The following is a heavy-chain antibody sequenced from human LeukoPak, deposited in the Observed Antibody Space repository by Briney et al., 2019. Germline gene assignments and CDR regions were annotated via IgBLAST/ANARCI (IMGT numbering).Heavy chain of an antibody. CDR1: GGSFSGYY. J-gene: IGHJ3*02. V-gene: IGHV4-34*01. CDR3: ARRRGSGSYYLRYAFDI. CDR2: INHSGST. D-gene: IGHD1-26*01. Sequence: SETLSLTCAVYGGSFSGYYWSWIRQPPGKGLEWIGEINHSGSTNYNPSLKSRVTISVDTSKNQFSLKLSSVTAADTAVYYCARRRGSGSYYLRYAFDIWGQGTMVTVSS.